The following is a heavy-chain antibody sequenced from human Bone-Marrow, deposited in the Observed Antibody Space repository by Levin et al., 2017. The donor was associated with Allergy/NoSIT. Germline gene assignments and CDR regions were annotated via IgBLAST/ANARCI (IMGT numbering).Heavy chain of an antibody. CDR2: IWYDGSNK. CDR1: GFTFSSYG. D-gene: IGHD2-2*01. CDR3: ARDSVVPAAMPGGYYYDYMDV. V-gene: IGHV3-33*01. Sequence: PGGSLRLSCAASGFTFSSYGMHWVRQAPGKGLEWVAVIWYDGSNKYYADSVKGRFTISRDNSKNTLYLQMNSLRAEDTAVYYCARDSVVPAAMPGGYYYDYMDVWGKGTTVTVSS. J-gene: IGHJ6*03.